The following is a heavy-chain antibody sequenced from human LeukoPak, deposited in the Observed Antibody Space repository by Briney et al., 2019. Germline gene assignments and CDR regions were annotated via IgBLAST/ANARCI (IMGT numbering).Heavy chain of an antibody. D-gene: IGHD2-8*01. V-gene: IGHV3-7*01. CDR1: GFTFSSYS. CDR2: INQGASEK. CDR3: AREIDGRAFDI. Sequence: GGSLRLSCAASGFTFSSYSMNWVRQAPGKGLEWVANINQGASEKYYVDSVRGRCTISRDDAKNPLYLQMNSLRAEDTALYYCAREIDGRAFDIWGQGTVVTVSS. J-gene: IGHJ3*02.